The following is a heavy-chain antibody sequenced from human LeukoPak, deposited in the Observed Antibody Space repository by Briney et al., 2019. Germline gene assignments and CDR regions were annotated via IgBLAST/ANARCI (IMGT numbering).Heavy chain of an antibody. D-gene: IGHD2-21*01. CDR1: GFQFSRNG. V-gene: IGHV3-30*02. J-gene: IGHJ4*02. CDR2: IRYDGTKK. Sequence: GGSLSLSCAASGFQFSRNGMHWVRQAPGKGLEWVAFIRYDGTKKFYGDSVRGRFTISRDNSKNTLYLEMNSLRHEDTAVYSCARDFDDVNGDFYYIPDFWGQGTLVAVSS. CDR3: ARDFDDVNGDFYYIPDF.